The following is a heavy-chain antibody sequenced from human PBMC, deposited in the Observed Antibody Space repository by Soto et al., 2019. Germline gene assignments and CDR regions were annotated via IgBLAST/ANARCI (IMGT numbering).Heavy chain of an antibody. CDR2: ITPFNGNT. CDR3: ALERDCSSTSCYSSLDY. Sequence: QMQLVQSGAEVKKTWSSVKVSCKASGYTFTYRYLHWVRQAPGQALEWMGWITPFNGNTNYAQKFQDRVTITRDRSMSTAYMELSSLRSEDTAMYYCALERDCSSTSCYSSLDYWGQGTLVTVSS. D-gene: IGHD2-2*01. J-gene: IGHJ4*02. V-gene: IGHV1-45*02. CDR1: GYTFTYRY.